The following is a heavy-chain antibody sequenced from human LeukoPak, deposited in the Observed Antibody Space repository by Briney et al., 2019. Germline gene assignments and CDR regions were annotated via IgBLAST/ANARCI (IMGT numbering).Heavy chain of an antibody. Sequence: GGSLRLSCAASGFTFSSYAMHWVRQAPGKGLEYVSAISSNGVSTYYANSVKGRFTISRDNSKNTLYLQMDSLRAEDMAVYYCAREVTMVRGVMEGRWFDPWGQGTLVTVSS. D-gene: IGHD3-10*01. J-gene: IGHJ5*02. CDR1: GFTFSSYA. CDR3: AREVTMVRGVMEGRWFDP. CDR2: ISSNGVST. V-gene: IGHV3-64*01.